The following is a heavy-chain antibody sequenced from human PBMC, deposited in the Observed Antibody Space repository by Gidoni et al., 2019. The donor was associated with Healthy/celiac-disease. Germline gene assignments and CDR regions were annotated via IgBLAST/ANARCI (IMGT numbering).Heavy chain of an antibody. CDR3: ARQPIGWLALDDAFDI. V-gene: IGHV4-59*08. CDR1: GGSMSSYY. CDR2: TYYSGST. Sequence: QVQLQESGPGLVKPSETLSLTCTVSGGSMSSYYWRWSRQPPGKGLAWLGYTYYSGSTNYNPSFKSRVTISIDTSKNQFSLKRSEVTAADTAVYYGARQPIGWLALDDAFDIWGQGTMVTVSS. D-gene: IGHD6-19*01. J-gene: IGHJ3*02.